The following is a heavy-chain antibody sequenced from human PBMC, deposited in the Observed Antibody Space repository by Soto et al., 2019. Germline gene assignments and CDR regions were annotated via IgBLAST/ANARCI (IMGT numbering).Heavy chain of an antibody. V-gene: IGHV3-30*18. Sequence: QVQLLESGGGVVQPGRPLKLSCTTSGFTFSLYGMHWVRQAPGKGLEWLAVISFDGKNRYYADSGKARFTISRDNSKTTLFLQMSNLRADDTAVYFCAKGAQAAAVLDHWGQGALVTVAS. CDR2: ISFDGKNR. CDR1: GFTFSLYG. CDR3: AKGAQAAAVLDH. J-gene: IGHJ4*02. D-gene: IGHD6-25*01.